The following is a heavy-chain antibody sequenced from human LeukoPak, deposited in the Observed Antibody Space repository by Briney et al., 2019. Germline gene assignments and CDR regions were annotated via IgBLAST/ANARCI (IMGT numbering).Heavy chain of an antibody. CDR1: GITFSNYG. CDR2: LSNDATNK. V-gene: IGHV3-30*03. D-gene: IGHD3-9*01. Sequence: PGGSLRLSCTGSGITFSNYGIHWVRQAPGKGLERVAVLSNDATNKYYADSVKGRFTISRDNSKNTLYLQMNSLRPADTTVYYCATTDLNHAILSGYFESWGQGTQLIVSS. CDR3: ATTDLNHAILSGYFES. J-gene: IGHJ4*02.